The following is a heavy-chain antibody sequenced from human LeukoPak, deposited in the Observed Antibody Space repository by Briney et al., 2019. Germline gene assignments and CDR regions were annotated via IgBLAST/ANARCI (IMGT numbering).Heavy chain of an antibody. CDR2: INHSGST. CDR1: GGSFSGYY. V-gene: IGHV4-34*01. D-gene: IGHD1-1*01. CDR3: ARGPLRHLVLHTTNGFDY. J-gene: IGHJ4*02. Sequence: SETLSLTCAVYGGSFSGYYWSWIRQPPGKGLEWIGEINHSGSTNYNPSLKSRVTISVDTSKNQFSLKLSSVTAADTAVYYCARGPLRHLVLHTTNGFDYWGQGTLVTVSS.